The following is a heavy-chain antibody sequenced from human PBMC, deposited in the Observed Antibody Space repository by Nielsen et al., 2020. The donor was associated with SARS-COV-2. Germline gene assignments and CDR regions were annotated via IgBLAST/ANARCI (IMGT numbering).Heavy chain of an antibody. CDR2: ISSSSSYT. CDR3: ARDYPVHDFWSAFSYYYYGMDV. D-gene: IGHD3-3*01. J-gene: IGHJ6*02. V-gene: IGHV3-21*05. CDR1: GFTFSSYS. Sequence: GESLKISCAASGFTFSSYSMNWVRQAPGKGLEWVSYISSSSSYTNYADSVKGRFTISRDNAKNSLYLQMNSLRAEDTAVYYCARDYPVHDFWSAFSYYYYGMDVWGQGTTVTVSS.